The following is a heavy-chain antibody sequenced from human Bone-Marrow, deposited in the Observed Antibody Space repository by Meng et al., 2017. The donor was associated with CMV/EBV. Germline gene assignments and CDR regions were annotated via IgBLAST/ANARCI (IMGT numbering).Heavy chain of an antibody. Sequence: ASVKVSCKASGYTFTDYYIHWVRQAPGQGLEWMGWINTNSGGTNYAQKFQGRVTMTRDTSISTAYMELSRLRSDDTAVYYCARDSSSWGVHYYYGMDVWGQGTTVTVSS. J-gene: IGHJ6*02. CDR1: GYTFTDYY. CDR3: ARDSSSWGVHYYYGMDV. D-gene: IGHD6-13*01. CDR2: INTNSGGT. V-gene: IGHV1-2*02.